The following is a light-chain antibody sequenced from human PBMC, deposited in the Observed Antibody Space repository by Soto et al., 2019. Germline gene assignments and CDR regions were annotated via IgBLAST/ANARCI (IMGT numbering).Light chain of an antibody. J-gene: IGLJ2*01. CDR3: QSYDSSLSAVV. CDR2: GNS. Sequence: QSVLTQPPSVSGAPGQRVTISCTWSSSNSGAGYDVHWYQQLPGTAPKLLIYGNSNRPSGVPDRFSGSKSGTSASLAITGLQAEDEDDYYGQSYDSSLSAVVFGGGTKLTVL. V-gene: IGLV1-40*01. CDR1: SSNSGAGYD.